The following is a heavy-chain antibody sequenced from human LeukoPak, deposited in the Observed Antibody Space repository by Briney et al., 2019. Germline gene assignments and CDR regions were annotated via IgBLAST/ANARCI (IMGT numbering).Heavy chain of an antibody. D-gene: IGHD2-21*02. Sequence: ASVKVSCKASGYTFTVYSINWLRQAPGQGLEWMGWITTNTGNPKSAQGFTERFVFSLDASVSTAYLQISSLKAEDTAVYYCARSYGAFEGDTYYYYGMDVWGQGTTVTVSS. V-gene: IGHV7-4-1*02. CDR1: GYTFTVYS. J-gene: IGHJ6*02. CDR2: ITTNTGNP. CDR3: ARSYGAFEGDTYYYYGMDV.